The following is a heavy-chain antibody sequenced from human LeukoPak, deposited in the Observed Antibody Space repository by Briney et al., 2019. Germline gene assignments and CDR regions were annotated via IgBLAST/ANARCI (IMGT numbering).Heavy chain of an antibody. V-gene: IGHV1-2*02. CDR1: GYTFTGYY. CDR3: ARDLRTGEQLAGGWFDP. J-gene: IGHJ5*02. Sequence: GASVKLSCKASGYTFTGYYMHWVRQAPGQGLEWMGWINPNSGGTNYAQKFQGRVTMTRDTSISTAYMELSRLRSDDTAVYYCARDLRTGEQLAGGWFDPWGQGTLVTVSS. D-gene: IGHD6-6*01. CDR2: INPNSGGT.